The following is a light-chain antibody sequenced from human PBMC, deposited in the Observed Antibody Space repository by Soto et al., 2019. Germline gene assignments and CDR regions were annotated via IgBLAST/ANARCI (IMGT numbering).Light chain of an antibody. CDR1: QSISTN. CDR2: GAS. CDR3: QQYNNWPWT. Sequence: EIVMTQSPATLSVSPGERATLSCRSSQSISTNLAWYQQKPGQPPRLLIYGASTRATGIPARFSGSGSGTECTLTISSLQSVDFAVYSCQQYNNWPWTFGQGTKVDIK. V-gene: IGKV3-15*01. J-gene: IGKJ1*01.